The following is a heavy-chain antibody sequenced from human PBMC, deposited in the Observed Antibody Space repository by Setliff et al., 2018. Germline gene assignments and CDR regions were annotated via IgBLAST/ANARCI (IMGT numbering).Heavy chain of an antibody. J-gene: IGHJ4*02. Sequence: SETLSLTCTVSGGSISSSSYYWGWIRQSPGKGLEWIGFIYYNGRSDHNPSFQSRVTMSVDRSKNQFSLNLRAMTAADTAVYYCAREGGGSGWTPDSWGQGTLVTVSS. D-gene: IGHD6-19*01. V-gene: IGHV4-61*05. CDR3: AREGGGSGWTPDS. CDR2: IYYNGRS. CDR1: GGSISSSSYY.